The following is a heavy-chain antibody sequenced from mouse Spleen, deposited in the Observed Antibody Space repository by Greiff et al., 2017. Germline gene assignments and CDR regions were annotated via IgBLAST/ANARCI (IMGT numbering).Heavy chain of an antibody. D-gene: IGHD2-10*01. Sequence: QVQLQQSGAELVRPGASVKMSCKASGYTFTRYNIYWFKQTLRQGLEWIGAIYPGNDDTSYNQNFKVRVTLTVDKSSSTAYMQLNSLTSEDSAVYFCARCPAAYYGNYGGFDYWGQGTTLTVSS. CDR3: ARCPAAYYGNYGGFDY. CDR2: IYPGNDDT. V-gene: IGHV1-12*01. CDR1: GYTFTRYN. J-gene: IGHJ2*01.